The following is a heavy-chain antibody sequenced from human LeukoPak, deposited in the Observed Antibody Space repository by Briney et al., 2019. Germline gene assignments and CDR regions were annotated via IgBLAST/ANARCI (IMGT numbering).Heavy chain of an antibody. CDR2: TYYRSKWYN. CDR1: GDSVSNNIVA. Sequence: SQTLSLTCAISGDSVSNNIVAWNWIRQSPSRGLEWLGRTYYRSKWYNDYAVSVKSRITINPDASKNQFSLQLNSVTPEDTAVYYCARGAYAAFDYWAQGTLLTVSS. V-gene: IGHV6-1*01. D-gene: IGHD2-21*01. CDR3: ARGAYAAFDY. J-gene: IGHJ4*02.